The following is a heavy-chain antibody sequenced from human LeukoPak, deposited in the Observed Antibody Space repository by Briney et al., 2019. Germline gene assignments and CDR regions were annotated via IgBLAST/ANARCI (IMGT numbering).Heavy chain of an antibody. CDR2: IYYSGST. J-gene: IGHJ5*02. CDR3: ARVGWTQLKFVFDP. V-gene: IGHV4-39*07. CDR1: GGSISSSSYY. Sequence: SETLSLTCTVSGGSISSSSYYWGWIRQPPGKGLEWIGSIYYSGSTYYNPSLKSRVTITVDTSKNQFSLKLSSVTAADTAVYYCARVGWTQLKFVFDPWGPGTLVSVSS. D-gene: IGHD1-1*01.